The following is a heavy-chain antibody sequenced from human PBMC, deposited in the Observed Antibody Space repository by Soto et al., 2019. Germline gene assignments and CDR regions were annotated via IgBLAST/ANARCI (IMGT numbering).Heavy chain of an antibody. CDR2: INHSGST. J-gene: IGHJ6*03. D-gene: IGHD3-10*01. CDR3: AREGRFMVRGVYYMDV. Sequence: PSETLSLTCAVYGGSFSGYYWSWIRQPPGKGLEWIGEINHSGSTNYNPSLNSRVTISVDTSKNQFSLKLSSVTAADTAVYYCAREGRFMVRGVYYMDVWGKGTTVTVSS. V-gene: IGHV4-34*01. CDR1: GGSFSGYY.